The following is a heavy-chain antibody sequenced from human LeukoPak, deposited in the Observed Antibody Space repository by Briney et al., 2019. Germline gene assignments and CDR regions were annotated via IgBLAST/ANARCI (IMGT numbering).Heavy chain of an antibody. CDR2: INWNGGRT. D-gene: IGHD6-19*01. CDR1: GFTFDDYG. Sequence: GGSLRLSCAASGFTFDDYGMSWVRQAPGKGLEWVSGINWNGGRTCYADSVRGRCTISRDNAKNSLYLQMNSLRAEDTALYYCARDLVAGTTTGAFDIWGQGTMVTVSS. V-gene: IGHV3-20*04. J-gene: IGHJ3*02. CDR3: ARDLVAGTTTGAFDI.